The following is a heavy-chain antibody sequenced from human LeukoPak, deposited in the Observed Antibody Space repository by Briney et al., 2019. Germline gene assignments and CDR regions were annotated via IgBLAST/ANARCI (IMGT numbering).Heavy chain of an antibody. CDR2: INSDGSST. Sequence: GGSLRLSCAASGFTFSSYRMHWVRQAPGKGLVWVSRINSDGSSTSYADSVKGRFTISRDNAKNTLYLQMNSLRAEDTAVYYCAREPRYYYGSGSYFVWGQGTLVTVSS. CDR1: GFTFSSYR. J-gene: IGHJ4*02. CDR3: AREPRYYYGSGSYFV. V-gene: IGHV3-74*01. D-gene: IGHD3-10*01.